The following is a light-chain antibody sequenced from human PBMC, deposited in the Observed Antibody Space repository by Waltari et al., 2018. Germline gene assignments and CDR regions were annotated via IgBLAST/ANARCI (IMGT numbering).Light chain of an antibody. CDR2: KAS. J-gene: IGKJ1*01. CDR3: HQCNTYST. V-gene: IGKV1-5*03. CDR1: QGIGIW. Sequence: DIQMTQSPSTLSASVGDTVTITCRASQGIGIWLAWYQQHPGRDPKLLIYKASILQTGVPSRFSGSGSGTEFTLTIANLQPDDFATYFCHQCNTYSTFGQGTKVEIK.